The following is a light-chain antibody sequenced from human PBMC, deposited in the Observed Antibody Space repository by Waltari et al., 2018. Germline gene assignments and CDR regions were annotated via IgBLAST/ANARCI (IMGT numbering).Light chain of an antibody. CDR1: KLGSKY. CDR3: QAWDSSAFV. CDR2: RDD. Sequence: SYEVTQPPSVSVSPRQRATIPCSGEKLGSKYVSWYQQKSGQSPVLVIYRDDKRPSGIPERFSGSSSGNTATLTISGTQPMDEADYYCQAWDSSAFVFGAGTKVTVL. V-gene: IGLV3-1*01. J-gene: IGLJ1*01.